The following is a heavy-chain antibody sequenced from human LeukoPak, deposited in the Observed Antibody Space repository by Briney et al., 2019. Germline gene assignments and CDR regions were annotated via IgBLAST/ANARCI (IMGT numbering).Heavy chain of an antibody. J-gene: IGHJ4*02. CDR3: ARDRYCISTSCSTDFFDY. Sequence: GGSLRLSCAASEFTFSTYAMSWVRQAPGKGLEWVSAISGSGANTYYADSVKGRFTISRDNSKNTLYLQMNSLRAEDTAVYYCARDRYCISTSCSTDFFDYWGQGTLVTVSS. D-gene: IGHD2-2*01. V-gene: IGHV3-23*01. CDR2: ISGSGANT. CDR1: EFTFSTYA.